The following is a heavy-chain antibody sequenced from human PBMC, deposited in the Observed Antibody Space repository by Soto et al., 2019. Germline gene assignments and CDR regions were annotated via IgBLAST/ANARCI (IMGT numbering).Heavy chain of an antibody. D-gene: IGHD3-22*01. V-gene: IGHV4-31*03. J-gene: IGHJ4*02. CDR3: ARCNYKESSIPHFDY. CDR1: GGSFSGYY. CDR2: IYYSGST. Sequence: SETLSLTCTFYGGSFSGYYWSLIRQHPGKGLEWIGYIYYSGSTYYNPSLESRVTISIDTSKKQFSLKLSSVTAADTAGYYCARCNYKESSIPHFDYWGQGTLVTVSS.